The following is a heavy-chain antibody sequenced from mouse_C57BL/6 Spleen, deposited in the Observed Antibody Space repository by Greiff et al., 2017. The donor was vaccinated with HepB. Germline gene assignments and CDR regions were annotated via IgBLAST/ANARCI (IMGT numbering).Heavy chain of an antibody. CDR2: ISDGGSYT. J-gene: IGHJ4*01. D-gene: IGHD2-4*01. CDR3: AREHYDYDGDAMDY. Sequence: EVQLVESGGGLVKPGGSLKLSCAASGFTFSSYAMSWVRQTPEKRLEWVATISDGGSYTYYPDNVKGRFSISRDNAKNNLYLQMSHLKSEDTAMYYCAREHYDYDGDAMDYWGQGTSVTVSS. CDR1: GFTFSSYA. V-gene: IGHV5-4*01.